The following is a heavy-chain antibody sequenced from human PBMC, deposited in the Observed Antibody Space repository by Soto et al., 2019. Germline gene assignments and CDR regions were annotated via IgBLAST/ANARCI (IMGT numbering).Heavy chain of an antibody. Sequence: QLQLQESGPGLVKPSETLSLTCTVSGGSISSSNYYWAWIRQPPGKGLEWIGCFYYSGSTYYKPSLKSRVSISVDTSKNQFSLKLSSVTAADTAVYYCARPIEGGSSGYYHWGQGTLVTVSS. J-gene: IGHJ5*02. CDR3: ARPIEGGSSGYYH. D-gene: IGHD3-22*01. V-gene: IGHV4-39*01. CDR1: GGSISSSNYY. CDR2: FYYSGST.